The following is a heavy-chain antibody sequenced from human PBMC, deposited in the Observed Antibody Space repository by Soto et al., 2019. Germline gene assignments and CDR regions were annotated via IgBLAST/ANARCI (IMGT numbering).Heavy chain of an antibody. J-gene: IGHJ5*02. CDR3: ARASCSSTSCYERLVVVVAATRSSASYNWFDP. CDR2: INHSGST. Sequence: SETLSLTCAVYGGSFSGYYWGWIRQPPGKGLEWIGEINHSGSTNYNPSLKSRVTISVDTSKNQFSLKLSSVTAADTAVYYCARASCSSTSCYERLVVVVAATRSSASYNWFDPWGQGTLVT. D-gene: IGHD2-15*01. CDR1: GGSFSGYY. V-gene: IGHV4-34*01.